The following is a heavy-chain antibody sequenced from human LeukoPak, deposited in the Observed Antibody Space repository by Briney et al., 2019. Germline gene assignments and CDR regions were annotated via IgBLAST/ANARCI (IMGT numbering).Heavy chain of an antibody. Sequence: GGSLRLSCAASGFTFSNAWMSWVCQAPGQGLEWVSSIVAGTTTDSAAPVKRRFNISRDDSMNMLYLQIDSLKPGDTAMYDSAADVPSPLAQIDYWGQGTPVSVPS. D-gene: IGHD1-14*01. CDR1: GFTFSNAW. CDR2: IVAGTTT. V-gene: IGHV3-15*04. CDR3: AADVPSPLAQIDY. J-gene: IGHJ4*02.